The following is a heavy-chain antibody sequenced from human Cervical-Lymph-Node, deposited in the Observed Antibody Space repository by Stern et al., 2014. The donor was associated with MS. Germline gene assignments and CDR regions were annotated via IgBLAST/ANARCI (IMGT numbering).Heavy chain of an antibody. D-gene: IGHD1-26*01. CDR2: INTNTWNT. CDR1: GYTFTSYA. V-gene: IGHV7-4-1*02. J-gene: IGHJ4*02. CDR3: AIHSYGGFFDH. Sequence: VQLVESGSELKKPGASVKVSCKASGYTFTSYAVNWVRQAPGQGLEWMGWINTNTWNTTYAQGFTGRFVFSLATSVRTAYLQISSLKAEDTAAYFCAIHSYGGFFDHWGQGTLVTVSS.